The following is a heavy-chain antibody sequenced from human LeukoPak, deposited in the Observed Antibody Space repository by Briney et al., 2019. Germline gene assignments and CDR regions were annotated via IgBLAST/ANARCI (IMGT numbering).Heavy chain of an antibody. D-gene: IGHD1-14*01. V-gene: IGHV4-34*01. CDR1: GGSLNGYY. Sequence: PSETLSLTCAVYGGSLNGYYWNWIPQPPGKELEWIGEINHSERTKYNPSLKSRVAISVNTSKNQFSLKLSSGTAADTAVYYCARGSTGVGDYWGQGTLVTVSS. CDR2: INHSERT. CDR3: ARGSTGVGDY. J-gene: IGHJ4*02.